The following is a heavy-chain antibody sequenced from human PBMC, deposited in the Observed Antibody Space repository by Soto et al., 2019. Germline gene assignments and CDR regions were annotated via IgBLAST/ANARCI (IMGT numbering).Heavy chain of an antibody. CDR3: ASGGLTDYFDY. CDR1: GFTFSSYG. D-gene: IGHD3-16*01. Sequence: QVQLVESGGGVVQPGRSLRLSCAASGFTFSSYGMHWVRQAPGKGLEWVAVIWYDGSNKYYADSAKGRFTISRDNSKNTLYLQMNSLRAEDTAVYYCASGGLTDYFDYWGQGTLVTVSS. V-gene: IGHV3-33*01. CDR2: IWYDGSNK. J-gene: IGHJ4*02.